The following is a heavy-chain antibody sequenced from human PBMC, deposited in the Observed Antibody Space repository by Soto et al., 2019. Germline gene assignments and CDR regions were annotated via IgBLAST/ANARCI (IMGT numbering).Heavy chain of an antibody. CDR1: GYTFTSYG. CDR2: ISAYNGNT. J-gene: IGHJ6*02. V-gene: IGHV1-18*01. CDR3: ARDLPYSSGWYYYYYYGMDV. D-gene: IGHD6-19*01. Sequence: QVQLVQSGAEVKKPGASVKVSCKASGYTFTSYGISWVRQAPGQGLEWMGWISAYNGNTNYAQKLQGRVTMTTDTSTSTAYMELRSLRSDDTAVYYCARDLPYSSGWYYYYYYGMDVWGQGTTVTVSS.